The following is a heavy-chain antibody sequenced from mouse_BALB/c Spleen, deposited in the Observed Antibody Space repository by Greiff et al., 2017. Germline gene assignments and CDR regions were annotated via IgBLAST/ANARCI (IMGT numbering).Heavy chain of an antibody. D-gene: IGHD2-1*01. CDR1: GFTFSNYW. V-gene: IGHV6-6*02. CDR2: IRLKSNNYAT. Sequence: EVKLMESGGGLVQPGGSMKLSCVASGFTFSNYWMNWVRQSPEKGLEWVAEIRLKSNNYATHYAESVKGRFTISRDDSKSSVYLQMNNLRAEDTGIYYCTRPYGNYYYFDYWGQGTTLTVSS. CDR3: TRPYGNYYYFDY. J-gene: IGHJ2*01.